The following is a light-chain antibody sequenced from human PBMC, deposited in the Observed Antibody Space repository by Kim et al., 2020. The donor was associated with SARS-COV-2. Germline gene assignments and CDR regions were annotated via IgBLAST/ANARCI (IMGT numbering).Light chain of an antibody. V-gene: IGLV4-69*01. J-gene: IGLJ3*02. CDR2: LNSNGSH. CDR3: QTWGTGIRV. Sequence: WVNLPCTLASGHTNYAIAWHQQRPEKGPRFLMKLNSNGSHTKGDGIPDRFSGSSSGAERYLTISTLQSEDEADYYCQTWGTGIRVFGGGTQLTVL. CDR1: SGHTNYA.